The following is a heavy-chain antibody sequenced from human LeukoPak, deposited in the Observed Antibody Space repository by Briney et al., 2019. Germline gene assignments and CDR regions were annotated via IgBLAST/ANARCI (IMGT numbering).Heavy chain of an antibody. CDR1: GYTFANYY. CDR3: ARVSGLSYFDF. V-gene: IGHV1-46*01. D-gene: IGHD1-26*01. J-gene: IGHJ4*02. CDR2: INLSGGST. Sequence: ASVKVSCKASGYTFANYYIHWVRQAPGQGHEWIGVINLSGGSTTYAQRFQGRVTMTTDTSTSTVYMELSSLESEDTALYYCARVSGLSYFDFLGQGTLVTVSS.